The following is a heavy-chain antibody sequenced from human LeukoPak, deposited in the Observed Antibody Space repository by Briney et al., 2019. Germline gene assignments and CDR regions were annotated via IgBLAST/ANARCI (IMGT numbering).Heavy chain of an antibody. CDR1: GGSVSSGSYY. Sequence: PSETLSLTCTVSGGSVSSGSYYWSWIRQPPGKELEWIAYIYYSGSTNYNPSLKSRVAISVDTSKNQFSLKLSSVTAADTAVYYCTSYNSGLEYFQHWGQGTLVTVSS. CDR2: IYYSGST. J-gene: IGHJ1*01. D-gene: IGHD5-12*01. CDR3: TSYNSGLEYFQH. V-gene: IGHV4-61*01.